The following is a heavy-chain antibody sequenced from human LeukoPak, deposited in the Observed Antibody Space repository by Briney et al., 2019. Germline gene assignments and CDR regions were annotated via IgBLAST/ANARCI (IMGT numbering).Heavy chain of an antibody. Sequence: SETLSLTCAVYGGSFSGYYWSWIRQPPGKGLEWIGRMYTSGNTNYNPSLKSRATISVDTSKNQCSLEPSSVTAADTAVYYCSRERLAMVRGVIPKEAWGWFDPWGQGTLVTVSS. CDR2: MYTSGNT. V-gene: IGHV4-59*10. J-gene: IGHJ5*02. CDR3: SRERLAMVRGVIPKEAWGWFDP. CDR1: GGSFSGYY. D-gene: IGHD3-10*01.